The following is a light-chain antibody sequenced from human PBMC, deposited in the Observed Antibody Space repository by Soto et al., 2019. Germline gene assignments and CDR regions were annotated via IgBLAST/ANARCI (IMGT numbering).Light chain of an antibody. CDR3: QQFISYPII. V-gene: IGKV1-13*02. CDR1: QDIRGA. J-gene: IGKJ5*01. Sequence: AIQLTQSPSWWSASVGDRVTITCRASQDIRGALAWYQQKPGKAPKILIYGVSSLHSGAPYRFRGSSSGTGVTLNIRGLKPEDFATYYCQQFISYPIILGQGTRRDIK. CDR2: GVS.